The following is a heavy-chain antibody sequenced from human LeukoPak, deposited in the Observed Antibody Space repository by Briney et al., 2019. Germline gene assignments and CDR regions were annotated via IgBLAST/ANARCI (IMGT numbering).Heavy chain of an antibody. D-gene: IGHD6-13*01. J-gene: IGHJ4*02. CDR1: GGSISTYD. CDR3: ARGGQYLVFEY. CDR2: IYSSGSA. Sequence: TSETLSLTCTVSGGSISTYDWSWIRQSAGKGLEWIGRIYSSGSANYNPSLKSRVTMSVDTSKNQFSLKLTSVTAADTAVYYGARGGQYLVFEYWGQGILVTVSS. V-gene: IGHV4-4*07.